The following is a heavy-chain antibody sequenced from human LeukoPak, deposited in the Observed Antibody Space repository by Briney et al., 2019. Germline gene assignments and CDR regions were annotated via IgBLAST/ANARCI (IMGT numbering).Heavy chain of an antibody. CDR1: GFTFSSYA. CDR3: ARDQWLAYYYHGMDV. V-gene: IGHV3-48*03. J-gene: IGHJ6*02. D-gene: IGHD6-19*01. CDR2: ITNNGTTI. Sequence: PGGSLRLSCAASGFTFSSYAMNWVRQAPGKGLEWVSYITNNGTTIYYADSVKGRFTISRDNAENSLYLKMNSLRAEDTAIYYCARDQWLAYYYHGMDVWGQGTTVTVSS.